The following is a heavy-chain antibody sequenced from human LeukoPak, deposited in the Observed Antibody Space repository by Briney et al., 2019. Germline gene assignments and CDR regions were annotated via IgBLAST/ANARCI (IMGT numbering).Heavy chain of an antibody. D-gene: IGHD2-15*01. CDR2: IIPIFGTA. J-gene: IGHJ4*02. CDR3: ARSDYCSGGSCYRFDY. V-gene: IGHV1-69*13. CDR1: GGTFSSYA. Sequence: ASVKVSCKASGGTFSSYAISWVRQAPGQGLEWMGGIIPIFGTANYAQKFQGRVTITADESTSTAYMERSSLRSEDTAVYYCARSDYCSGGSCYRFDYWGQGTLVTVSS.